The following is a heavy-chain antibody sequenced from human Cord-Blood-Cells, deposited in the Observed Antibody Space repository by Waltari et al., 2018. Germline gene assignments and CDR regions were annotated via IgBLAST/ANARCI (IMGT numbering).Heavy chain of an antibody. D-gene: IGHD6-13*01. CDR1: GGSISSSSYY. CDR2: IYYSGST. J-gene: IGHJ3*02. CDR3: ARRGIAAAGDAFDI. Sequence: QLQLQESGPGLVKPSETLSLTCTVSGGSISSSSYYWGWIRQPPGKGLEWIGSIYYSGSTYYNPSLKRLVTISVDTSKNQFSLKLSSVTAADTAVYYCARRGIAAAGDAFDIWGQGTMVTVSS. V-gene: IGHV4-39*01.